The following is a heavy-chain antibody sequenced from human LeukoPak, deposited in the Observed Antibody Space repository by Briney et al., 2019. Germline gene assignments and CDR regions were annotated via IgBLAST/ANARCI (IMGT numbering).Heavy chain of an antibody. CDR1: GDSISSSDYY. Sequence: SETLSLTCTVSGDSISSSDYYWGWIRQPPGKGLEWIGSIFYSGSTYYKPSLKSRITISVDTSKNQFSLRLSSVTAADTAVYYCARFGLDGSGADYWGQGTLVTVSS. J-gene: IGHJ4*02. CDR3: ARFGLDGSGADY. CDR2: IFYSGST. D-gene: IGHD3-10*01. V-gene: IGHV4-39*07.